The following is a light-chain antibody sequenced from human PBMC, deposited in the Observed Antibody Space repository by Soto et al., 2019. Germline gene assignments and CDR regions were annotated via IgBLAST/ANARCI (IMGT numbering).Light chain of an antibody. CDR1: QSISSW. Sequence: DIQMTQSPSTLSASVGSRVPITCLATQSISSWLAWYQHKPGEAPKLLIYDASDLETGVPLRFSGRGSETEFTLTINGLQPDDFATYYCQQYNSFPRTFGQGTKVDIK. J-gene: IGKJ1*01. CDR2: DAS. V-gene: IGKV1-5*01. CDR3: QQYNSFPRT.